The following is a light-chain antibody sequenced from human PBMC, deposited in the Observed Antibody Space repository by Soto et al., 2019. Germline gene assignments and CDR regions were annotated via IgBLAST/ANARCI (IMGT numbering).Light chain of an antibody. J-gene: IGKJ2*01. Sequence: DIVMTQTPLSSPVTLGQPASISCRSSQSLENSAGNTYLSWLQERPGQPPRLLIFKISDRFPGVPDRFSGGGAGTDFTLTISRVEAEDVGVYYCMQAKQAPYTFGQGTKLEIK. V-gene: IGKV2-24*01. CDR3: MQAKQAPYT. CDR1: QSLENSAGNTY. CDR2: KIS.